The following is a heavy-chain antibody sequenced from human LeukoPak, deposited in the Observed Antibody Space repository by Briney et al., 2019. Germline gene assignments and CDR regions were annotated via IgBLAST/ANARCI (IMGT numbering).Heavy chain of an antibody. CDR1: GGSISSGSYY. CDR3: ARGRRAVTFDY. CDR2: IYTSGST. J-gene: IGHJ4*02. D-gene: IGHD4-17*01. V-gene: IGHV4-61*02. Sequence: SETLSLTCTVSGGSISSGSYYWSWIRQPPGKGLEWIGRIYTSGSTNYNPSLKSRVTISVDTSKNQFSLKLSSVTAADTAVYYCARGRRAVTFDYWGQGTLVTVSS.